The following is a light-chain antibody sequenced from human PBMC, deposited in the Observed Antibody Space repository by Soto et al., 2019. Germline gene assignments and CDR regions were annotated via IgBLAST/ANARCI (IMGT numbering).Light chain of an antibody. CDR2: SAS. CDR3: QQSDSFPFT. V-gene: IGKV1-12*01. Sequence: DIPMTQSPSYVSASEGDRVTITCRASQDIITWLAWFQQKPGKAPRLLIYSASTLQRGVTSRFSGSGSGTEFTLTINRPQPEDVATNLCQQSDSFPFTFGPGTKVDV. CDR1: QDIITW. J-gene: IGKJ3*01.